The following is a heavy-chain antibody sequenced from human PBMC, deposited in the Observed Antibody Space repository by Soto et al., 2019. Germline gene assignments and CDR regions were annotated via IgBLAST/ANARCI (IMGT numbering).Heavy chain of an antibody. D-gene: IGHD2-15*01. CDR3: AREFFAARYYYYGMDV. Sequence: GASVKVSCKASGGTFSSYAISWVRQAPGQGLESMGGIIPIFGTANYAQKFQGRVTITADESTSTAYMELSSLRSEDTAVYYCAREFFAARYYYYGMDVWGQGTTITVSS. CDR2: IIPIFGTA. J-gene: IGHJ6*02. CDR1: GGTFSSYA. V-gene: IGHV1-69*13.